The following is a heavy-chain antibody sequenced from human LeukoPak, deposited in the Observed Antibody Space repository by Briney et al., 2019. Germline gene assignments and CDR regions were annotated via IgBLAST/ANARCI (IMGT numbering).Heavy chain of an antibody. CDR2: IYYSGAT. Sequence: PSQTLSLTCTVSGASISSGDHYWSWIRQPPGKGLEWIGSIYYSGATYYNPSLKSRVTISADTSKNQFSLKLSSVTAADTAVYYCASLYKYQLLLNDAFDIWGQGTMVTVSS. D-gene: IGHD2-2*01. J-gene: IGHJ3*02. V-gene: IGHV4-39*01. CDR1: GASISSGDHY. CDR3: ASLYKYQLLLNDAFDI.